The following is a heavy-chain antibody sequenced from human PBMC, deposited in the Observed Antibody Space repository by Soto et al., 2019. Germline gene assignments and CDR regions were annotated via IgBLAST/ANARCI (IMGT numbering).Heavy chain of an antibody. J-gene: IGHJ4*02. CDR2: IDPSDSYT. V-gene: IGHV5-10-1*01. D-gene: IGHD3-10*01. CDR3: ARDYYGSGSYYNGDY. CDR1: GYSFTSYW. Sequence: GESLKISCKGSGYSFTSYWISWVRQMPGKGLEWMGRIDPSDSYTNYSPSFQGHVTISADKSISTAYLQWSSLKASDTAMYYCARDYYGSGSYYNGDYWGQGTLVTVYS.